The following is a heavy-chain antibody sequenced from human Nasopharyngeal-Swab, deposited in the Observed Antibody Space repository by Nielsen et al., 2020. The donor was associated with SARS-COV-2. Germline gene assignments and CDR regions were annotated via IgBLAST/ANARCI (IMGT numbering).Heavy chain of an antibody. CDR2: ISSSGSTI. J-gene: IGHJ4*02. Sequence: GGSLRLSCAASGFTFSSYEMNWVRQAPGKGPEWVSYISSSGSTIYYADSVKGRFTISRDNAKNSLYLQMNSLRAEDTAVYYCARPTGFGEAGYFDYWGQGTLVTVSS. V-gene: IGHV3-48*03. D-gene: IGHD3-10*01. CDR1: GFTFSSYE. CDR3: ARPTGFGEAGYFDY.